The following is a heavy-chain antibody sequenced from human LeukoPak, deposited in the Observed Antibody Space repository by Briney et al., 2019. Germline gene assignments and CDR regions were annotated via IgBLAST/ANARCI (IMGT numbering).Heavy chain of an antibody. CDR2: MNPNSGNT. Sequence: ASVKVSCRASGYTFTSYDINWVRQATRQGLEWMGWMNPNSGNTGYAQKFQGRVTMTRNTAISTAYMELSSLRSEDTAVYYCARGRDTALVKWDPDYYYYMDVWGKGTTVTVSS. D-gene: IGHD5-18*01. CDR1: GYTFTSYD. CDR3: ARGRDTALVKWDPDYYYYMDV. J-gene: IGHJ6*03. V-gene: IGHV1-8*01.